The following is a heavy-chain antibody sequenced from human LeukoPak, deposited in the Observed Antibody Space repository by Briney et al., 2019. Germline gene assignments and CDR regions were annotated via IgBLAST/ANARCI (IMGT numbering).Heavy chain of an antibody. D-gene: IGHD3-22*01. CDR3: ARDPGYYDSSGLDY. V-gene: IGHV3-21*01. Sequence: GGSLRLSCAASGFTFSSYSMNWVRQAPGKGVEWVSSISSSSSYIYYADSVKGRFTISRDNAKNSLYLQMNSLRAEDTAVYYCARDPGYYDSSGLDYWGQGTLVTVSS. J-gene: IGHJ4*02. CDR1: GFTFSSYS. CDR2: ISSSSSYI.